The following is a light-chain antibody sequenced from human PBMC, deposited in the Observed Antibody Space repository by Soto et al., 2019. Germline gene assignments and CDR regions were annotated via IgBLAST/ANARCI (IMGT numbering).Light chain of an antibody. CDR1: SSNVGRNT. J-gene: IGLJ2*01. CDR2: SNN. CDR3: AAWDDSLNAVV. V-gene: IGLV1-44*01. Sequence: QAVVTQPPSASGTPGQRVTISCSGSSSNVGRNTVNWYQQLPGTAPKLLIYSNNQRPSGVPDRFSGSKSGTSASLAISGLQSEDEADYYCAAWDDSLNAVVFGGGTQLTV.